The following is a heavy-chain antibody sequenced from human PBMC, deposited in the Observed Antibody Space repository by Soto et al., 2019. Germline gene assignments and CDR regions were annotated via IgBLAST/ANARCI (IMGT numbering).Heavy chain of an antibody. V-gene: IGHV4-34*01. J-gene: IGHJ4*02. D-gene: IGHD3-22*01. CDR3: ASRYYKRIDY. CDR1: GGSFSGYY. CDR2: INHSGST. Sequence: SETLSLTCAVYGGSFSGYYWSWIRQSPGKGLEWIGEINHSGSTNYNPSLKSRVTISVDTSKNQFSLKLSSVTAADTAVYYCASRYYKRIDYRGQGTLVTVSS.